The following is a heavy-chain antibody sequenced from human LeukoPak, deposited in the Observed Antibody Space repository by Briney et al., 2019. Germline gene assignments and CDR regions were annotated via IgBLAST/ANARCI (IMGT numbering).Heavy chain of an antibody. CDR3: AKDRCSSTSCYTEYYFDY. Sequence: GGSLRLSCAASGFTFSSYSMNWVRQAPGKGLEWVAFIRYDGSNKYYADSVKGRFTISRDNSKNTLYLQMNSLRAEDTAVYYCAKDRCSSTSCYTEYYFDYWGQGTLVTVSS. V-gene: IGHV3-30*02. D-gene: IGHD2-2*02. CDR1: GFTFSSYS. CDR2: IRYDGSNK. J-gene: IGHJ4*02.